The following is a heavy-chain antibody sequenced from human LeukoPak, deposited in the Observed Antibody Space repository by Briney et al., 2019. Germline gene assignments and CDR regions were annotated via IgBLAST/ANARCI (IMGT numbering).Heavy chain of an antibody. D-gene: IGHD6-19*01. Sequence: SQTLSLTCAISGYSVSSNSAAWNWIRQSPSRGLEWLGRTYYSSTWNNDYAVSVTSRITINPDTSKNQFSLQMKSVTPEDTAVYYCARSSSGCINSWGQGTLVTVSS. CDR1: GYSVSSNSAA. CDR2: TYYSSTWNN. V-gene: IGHV6-1*01. J-gene: IGHJ4*02. CDR3: ARSSSGCINS.